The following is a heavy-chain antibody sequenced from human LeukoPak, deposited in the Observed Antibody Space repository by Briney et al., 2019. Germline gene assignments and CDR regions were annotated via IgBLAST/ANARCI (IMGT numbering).Heavy chain of an antibody. CDR3: VRFMRGTIGGDN. CDR1: GFTFSSFW. CDR2: IKEDGREK. V-gene: IGHV3-7*01. J-gene: IGHJ4*02. Sequence: GGSLRLSCAASGFTFSSFWMSWVGQAPGKGLEWVANIKEDGREKYYVDSVKGRFTISRDNAKNSLYLQMNNLKAEDTAMYYCVRFMRGTIGGDNWGQGTLVTVSA. D-gene: IGHD3-16*01.